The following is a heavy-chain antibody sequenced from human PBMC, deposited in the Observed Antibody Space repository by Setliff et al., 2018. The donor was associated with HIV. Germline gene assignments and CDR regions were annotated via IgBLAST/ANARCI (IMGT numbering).Heavy chain of an antibody. CDR3: AAFFVTPLTTQDF. V-gene: IGHV4-4*02. CDR1: GGSFNRNDW. CDR2: IYDHNGYT. Sequence: SETLSLTCAVSGGSFNRNDWWSWVRQFPGKGLEWIGEIYDHNGYTNYNPSLKSRVTISLDKSKNQFSLKLSSVTAADTAIYYCAAFFVTPLTTQDFWGQGTLVTVSS. J-gene: IGHJ4*02. D-gene: IGHD4-17*01.